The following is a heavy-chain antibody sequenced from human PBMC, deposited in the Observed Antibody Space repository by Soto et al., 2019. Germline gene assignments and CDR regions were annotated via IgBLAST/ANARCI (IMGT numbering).Heavy chain of an antibody. J-gene: IGHJ6*03. V-gene: IGHV3-23*01. Sequence: GGSLRLSCAASGFTFSSYAMSWVRQAPRKGLEWVSAISGSGGSTYYADSVKGRFTISRDNSKNTLYLQMNSLRAEDTAVYYCAKGIYIPETPLVYYYYMDVWGKGTTVTVSS. D-gene: IGHD5-12*01. CDR2: ISGSGGST. CDR3: AKGIYIPETPLVYYYYMDV. CDR1: GFTFSSYA.